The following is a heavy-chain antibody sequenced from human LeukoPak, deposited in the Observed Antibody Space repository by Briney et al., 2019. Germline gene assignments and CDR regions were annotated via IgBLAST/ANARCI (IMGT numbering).Heavy chain of an antibody. D-gene: IGHD6-13*01. CDR1: GFTFSSYG. J-gene: IGHJ4*02. V-gene: IGHV3-30*02. CDR3: ARSGYSSSWYSKFDY. CDR2: IRYDGSNK. Sequence: GGSLRLFCAASGFTFSSYGMHWVRQAPGKGLEWVAFIRYDGSNKYYADSVKGRFTISRDNSKNTLYLQMNSLRAEDTAVYYCARSGYSSSWYSKFDYWGQGTLVTVSS.